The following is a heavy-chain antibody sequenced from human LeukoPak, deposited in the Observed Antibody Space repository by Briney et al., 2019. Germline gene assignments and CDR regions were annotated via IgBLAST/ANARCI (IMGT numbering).Heavy chain of an antibody. V-gene: IGHV3-21*01. J-gene: IGHJ4*02. CDR2: ISSSSSYI. CDR3: ARGPPRDPFDY. Sequence: GGSLRLSCAASGFTFSSYSMNWVRQAPGKGLEWVSSISSSSSYIYYADSVKGRFTISRANAKNSLYLQMNSLRAEDTAVYYCARGPPRDPFDYWGQGTLVTVSS. CDR1: GFTFSSYS.